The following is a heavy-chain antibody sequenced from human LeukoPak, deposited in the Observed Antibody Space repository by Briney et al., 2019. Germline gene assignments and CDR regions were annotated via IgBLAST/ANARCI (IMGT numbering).Heavy chain of an antibody. Sequence: SETLSLTCTVSGGSIRSYYWSWIRQPPGKGLEWIGYIYYSGSTNYNPSLKSRVTISVDTSKDQFSMKLSSVTAADTAVYYCARRGEYRFGELVFSGWFDPWGQGTLVTVSS. CDR1: GGSIRSYY. V-gene: IGHV4-59*08. D-gene: IGHD3-10*01. CDR3: ARRGEYRFGELVFSGWFDP. CDR2: IYYSGST. J-gene: IGHJ5*02.